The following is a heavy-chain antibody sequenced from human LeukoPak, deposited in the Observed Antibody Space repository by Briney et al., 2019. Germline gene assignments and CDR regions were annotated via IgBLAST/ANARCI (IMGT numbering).Heavy chain of an antibody. J-gene: IGHJ4*02. CDR3: MTAAGYNFGQY. Sequence: GGSLRLSCAASGFTFDDYAMHWVRQAPGKGLEWVSALYIGGNTYYADSVRGRFTISRDNSKNTLYLQMNSLRAEDTAIYYCMTAAGYNFGQYWGQGTLVTVSS. CDR2: LYIGGNT. CDR1: GFTFDDYA. V-gene: IGHV3-23*05. D-gene: IGHD5-18*01.